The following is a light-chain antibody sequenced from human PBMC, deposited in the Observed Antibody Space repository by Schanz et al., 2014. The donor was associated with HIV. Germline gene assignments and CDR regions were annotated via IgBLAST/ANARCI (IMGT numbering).Light chain of an antibody. J-gene: IGKJ5*01. V-gene: IGKV1-39*01. CDR1: QTISIS. Sequence: DIQMTQSPSSLSAFVGDTVSITCRASQTISISLNWYQQKPGKAPQLLIYDASLLHTGVPSRFSGSGSGTHFTLTISSLQPEDSATYYCLQLYIFPITFGQGTRLEIE. CDR2: DAS. CDR3: LQLYIFPIT.